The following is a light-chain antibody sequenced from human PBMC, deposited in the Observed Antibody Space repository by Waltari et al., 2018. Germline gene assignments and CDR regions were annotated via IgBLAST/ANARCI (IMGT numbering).Light chain of an antibody. Sequence: WYQQRPDKVPRLIIYDVVKRPSGVSNRFSGSMSGYTATLTISGLQAEDEADYYCCSYTSSDTYVFGSGTTVTVL. V-gene: IGLV2-14*03. J-gene: IGLJ1*01. CDR3: CSYTSSDTYV. CDR2: DVV.